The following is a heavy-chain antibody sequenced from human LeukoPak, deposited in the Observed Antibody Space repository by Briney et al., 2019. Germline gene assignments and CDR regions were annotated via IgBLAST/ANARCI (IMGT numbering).Heavy chain of an antibody. J-gene: IGHJ6*04. Sequence: PGGSLRLACAASGFTFSSYAMSWVRQAPGKGLEWVSAISGSGGSTYYADSVKGRFTISRDNSKNTLYLQMNSLRAEDTAVYYCAKTLGRGRVMDVWGKGTTVTVSS. D-gene: IGHD3-10*01. CDR3: AKTLGRGRVMDV. V-gene: IGHV3-23*01. CDR1: GFTFSSYA. CDR2: ISGSGGST.